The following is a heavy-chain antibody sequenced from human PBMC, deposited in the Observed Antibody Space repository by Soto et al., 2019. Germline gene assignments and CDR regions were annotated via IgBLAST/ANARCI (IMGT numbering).Heavy chain of an antibody. D-gene: IGHD3-22*01. V-gene: IGHV4-38-2*02. CDR1: GCSISTGAY. CDR3: ARETFHYYDSSGYYLDY. CDR2: IYHRGST. Sequence: SETLSLSYAVSGCSISTGAYLAWLRQLPGKGLEWIGSIYHRGSTYYNPSLKSRVTISVDASKNQFSLNLSSVTAADTALYYCARETFHYYDSSGYYLDYWGQGTLVTVS. J-gene: IGHJ4*02.